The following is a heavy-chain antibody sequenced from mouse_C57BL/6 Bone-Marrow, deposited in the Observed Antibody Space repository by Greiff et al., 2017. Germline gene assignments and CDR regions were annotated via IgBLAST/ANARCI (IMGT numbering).Heavy chain of an antibody. CDR2: ISSGGSYT. Sequence: EVQRVESGGDLVKPGGSLKLSCAASGFTFSTYGMSWVRQTPDKRLEWVANISSGGSYTYYPDSVEGRFTISRDNAKNTLYLQMSSLKSEDTAMYYCTRRDGYNWYFDVWGAGTTVTVSS. CDR3: TRRDGYNWYFDV. D-gene: IGHD2-3*01. CDR1: GFTFSTYG. V-gene: IGHV5-6*01. J-gene: IGHJ1*01.